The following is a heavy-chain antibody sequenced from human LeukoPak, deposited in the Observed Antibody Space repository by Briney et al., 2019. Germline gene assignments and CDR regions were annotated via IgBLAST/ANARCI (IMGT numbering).Heavy chain of an antibody. CDR2: INHSGST. CDR3: ARDGGASHAFDI. D-gene: IGHD3-16*01. CDR1: GGSFSGYY. V-gene: IGHV4-34*01. J-gene: IGHJ3*02. Sequence: SETLSLTCAVYGGSFSGYYWSWIRQSPGKGLEWIGEINHSGSTNYNPSLKSRVTISVDTSKNQFSLKLSSVTAADTAVYYCARDGGASHAFDIWGQGTMVTVSS.